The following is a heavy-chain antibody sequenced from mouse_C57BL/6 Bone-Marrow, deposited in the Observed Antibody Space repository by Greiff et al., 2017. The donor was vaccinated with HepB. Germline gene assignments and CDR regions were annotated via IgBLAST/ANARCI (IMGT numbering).Heavy chain of an antibody. CDR1: GFTFSNYW. CDR2: IRLKSDNYAT. J-gene: IGHJ4*01. D-gene: IGHD1-1*01. V-gene: IGHV6-3*01. Sequence: EVKLMESGGGLVQPGGSMKLSCVASGFTFSNYWMNWVRQSPEKGLEWVAQIRLKSDNYATHYAESVKGRFTISRDDSKSSVYLQMNNLRAEDTGIYYCTWSYYYVSAGAMDYWGQGTSVTVSS. CDR3: TWSYYYVSAGAMDY.